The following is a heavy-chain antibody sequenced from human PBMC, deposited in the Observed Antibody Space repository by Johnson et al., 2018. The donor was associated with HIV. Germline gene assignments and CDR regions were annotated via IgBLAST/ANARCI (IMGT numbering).Heavy chain of an antibody. Sequence: VQLVESGGGVVQPGRSLRLSCAASGFTFSSNYMNWVRQAPGKGLEWVSVIYSGGNTYYADSVKGRFSISRDNSKNTVSLQMNSLRAEDAAVYVCAKSPGKDYGGNSGGFDIWGQGTMVTVSS. J-gene: IGHJ3*02. V-gene: IGHV3-66*01. CDR1: GFTFSSNY. CDR3: AKSPGKDYGGNSGGFDI. D-gene: IGHD4-23*01. CDR2: IYSGGNT.